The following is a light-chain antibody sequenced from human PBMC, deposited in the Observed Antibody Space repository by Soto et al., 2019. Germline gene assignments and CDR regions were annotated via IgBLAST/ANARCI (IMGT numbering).Light chain of an antibody. J-gene: IGKJ4*01. V-gene: IGKV1-27*01. CDR3: QKCGIAPFT. CDR1: QGISTY. Sequence: DIQMPQSPSSLSASVGDRVTITCRASQGISTYLAWYQQKPGKVPKLLIYAASTLQSAVPSRFSGSGSGTDFTLTISSLQPEDVATYYCQKCGIAPFTFGGGTKVELK. CDR2: AAS.